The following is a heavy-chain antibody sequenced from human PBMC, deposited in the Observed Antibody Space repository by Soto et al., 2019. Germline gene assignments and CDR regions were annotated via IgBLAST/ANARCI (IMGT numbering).Heavy chain of an antibody. Sequence: QVQLQESGPGLVQPSQTLSLTCTVSGGSISSGGYYWSWIRQHPGKGLEWIGYIYYSGSTYYNPSLQSRVTISVDTSKNQFSLKLSSVTAADTAVYYCARFSITMVRGPVYYFDYWGQGTLVTVSS. CDR2: IYYSGST. CDR1: GGSISSGGYY. CDR3: ARFSITMVRGPVYYFDY. D-gene: IGHD3-10*01. V-gene: IGHV4-31*03. J-gene: IGHJ4*02.